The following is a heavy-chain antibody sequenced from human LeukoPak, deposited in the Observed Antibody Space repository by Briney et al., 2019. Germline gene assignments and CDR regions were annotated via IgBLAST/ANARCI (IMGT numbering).Heavy chain of an antibody. CDR2: IYSGGTT. V-gene: IGHV3-53*01. CDR1: GFTFNNNY. Sequence: GGSLRPSCAASGFTFNNNYMIWVRQAPGKGLEWVSLIYSGGTTYYSDSVKGRFTISRDNSKNTLYLQMNSLRAEDTAVYYCARVEGDYYYYYYMDVWGKGTTVTVSS. CDR3: ARVEGDYYYYYYMDV. J-gene: IGHJ6*03. D-gene: IGHD2-21*02.